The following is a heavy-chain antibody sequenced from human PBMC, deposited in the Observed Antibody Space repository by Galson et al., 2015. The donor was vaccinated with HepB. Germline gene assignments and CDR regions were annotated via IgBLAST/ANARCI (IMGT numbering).Heavy chain of an antibody. V-gene: IGHV3-33*01. Sequence: SLRLSCAASGFTFSSYGMHWVRQAPGKGLEWVAVIWYDGSNKYYADSVKGRFTISRDNSKNTLYLQMNSLRAEDTAVYYCARERTGDSSSPFDYWGQGTLVTVSS. D-gene: IGHD6-6*01. CDR1: GFTFSSYG. CDR3: ARERTGDSSSPFDY. J-gene: IGHJ4*02. CDR2: IWYDGSNK.